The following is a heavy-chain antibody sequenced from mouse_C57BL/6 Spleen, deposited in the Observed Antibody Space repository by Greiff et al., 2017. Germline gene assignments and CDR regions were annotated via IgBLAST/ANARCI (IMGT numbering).Heavy chain of an antibody. V-gene: IGHV1-69*01. D-gene: IGHD2-4*01. Sequence: QVQLQQPGAELVMPGASVKLSCKASGYTFTSYWMHWVKQRPGQGLEWIGELDPSDSYTNYNQKFKGKSTLTVDKSSSTAYMQLSSLTSEDSAVYYCARDYDYSAWFAYWGQGTLVTVSA. CDR3: ARDYDYSAWFAY. CDR1: GYTFTSYW. J-gene: IGHJ3*01. CDR2: LDPSDSYT.